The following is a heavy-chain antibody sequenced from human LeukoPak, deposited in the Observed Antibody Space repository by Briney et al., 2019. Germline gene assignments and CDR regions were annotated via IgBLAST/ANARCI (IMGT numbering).Heavy chain of an antibody. CDR3: AKRHICTSTTCGPFEY. CDR2: ITSGGNT. J-gene: IGHJ4*02. V-gene: IGHV3-23*01. D-gene: IGHD2-2*01. CDR1: GFTVSRYA. Sequence: AGSLRLSCAASGFTVSRYAMAWVRQTPGKGLEWVSGITSGGNTYYADSVKGRSTISRDTSKNTLYLQMNSLRAEDTAVYFCAKRHICTSTTCGPFEYWGQGTLVTVSS.